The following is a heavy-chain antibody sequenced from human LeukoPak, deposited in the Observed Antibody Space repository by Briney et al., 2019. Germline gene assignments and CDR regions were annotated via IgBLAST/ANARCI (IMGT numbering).Heavy chain of an antibody. V-gene: IGHV3-48*03. J-gene: IGHJ2*01. CDR2: IRSGGSTT. CDR1: GFTFSSYE. D-gene: IGHD4-17*01. CDR3: ARGRTTVTTWFLDL. Sequence: GGSLRHSCAASGFTFSSYEMNWVRQAPGKGLEWVSYIRSGGSTTSYADSLQGRFTISRDNAENSLYLQMNSLRAEDTAVYYCARGRTTVTTWFLDLWGRGTLVTVSS.